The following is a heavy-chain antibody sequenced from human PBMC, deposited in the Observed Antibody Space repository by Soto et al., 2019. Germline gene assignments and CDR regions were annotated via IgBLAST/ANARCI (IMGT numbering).Heavy chain of an antibody. CDR2: IYYSGST. CDR1: GGSISSGGYY. V-gene: IGHV4-31*03. D-gene: IGHD2-15*01. J-gene: IGHJ4*02. Sequence: SETLSLTCTVSGGSISSGGYYWSWIRQHPGKGLEWIGYIYYSGSTYYNPSLKSRVTISVDTSKNQFSLKLSSVTAADTAVYYCASAEIKDDCSGGSCYSYDYWGQGTLVTVSS. CDR3: ASAEIKDDCSGGSCYSYDY.